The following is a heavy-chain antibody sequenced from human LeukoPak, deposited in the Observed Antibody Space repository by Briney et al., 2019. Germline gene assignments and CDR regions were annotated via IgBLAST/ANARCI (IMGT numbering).Heavy chain of an antibody. D-gene: IGHD2-2*01. CDR1: GGSISSGGYY. V-gene: IGHV4-30-2*01. CDR3: ARAIVVVAMDV. CDR2: IYHSGST. J-gene: IGHJ6*03. Sequence: SQTLSLTCTVSGGSISSGGYYWSWIRQPPGKGLEWIGYIYHSGSTYYNPSLKSRVTISVDRSKNQFSLKLSSVTAADTAVYYCARAIVVVAMDVWGKGTTVTVSS.